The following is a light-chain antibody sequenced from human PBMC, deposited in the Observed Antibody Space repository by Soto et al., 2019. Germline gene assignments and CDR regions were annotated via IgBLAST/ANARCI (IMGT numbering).Light chain of an antibody. J-gene: IGLJ1*01. CDR1: SSNIGAGYD. Sequence: QSVVTQPPSVSGAPGQRVTISCSGSSSNIGAGYDVHWYQQRPGTAPKLLIYGNSNRPSGIPDRFSGSKSATSASLAITGLQAEDEADYYCQSYDCSLSGYVFGAGTKIAV. CDR3: QSYDCSLSGYV. V-gene: IGLV1-40*01. CDR2: GNS.